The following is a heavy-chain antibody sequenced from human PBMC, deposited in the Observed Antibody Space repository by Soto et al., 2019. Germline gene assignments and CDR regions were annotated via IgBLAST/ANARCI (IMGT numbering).Heavy chain of an antibody. V-gene: IGHV1-69*02. CDR2: IIPILGIA. CDR1: GGTFSSYT. CDR3: ASLGTMVRGVTTRWFDP. J-gene: IGHJ5*02. Sequence: QVQLVQSGAEVKKPGSSVKVSCKASGGTFSSYTISWVRQAPGQGLEWMGRIIPILGIANYAQKFQGRVTITADKSTSTAYMELSSLRSEDTAVYYCASLGTMVRGVTTRWFDPWGQGTLVTVSS. D-gene: IGHD3-10*01.